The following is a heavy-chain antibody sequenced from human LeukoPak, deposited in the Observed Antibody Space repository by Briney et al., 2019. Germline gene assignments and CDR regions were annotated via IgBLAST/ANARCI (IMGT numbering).Heavy chain of an antibody. D-gene: IGHD3-22*01. Sequence: ASVKVSCKASGYTFTSYYMHWVRQAPGQGLEWMGIINPSGSTIYYADSVKGRFTISRDNAKNSLYLQMNSLRAEDTAVYYCARSEQLIVWGQGTLVTVSS. V-gene: IGHV1-46*04. CDR1: GYTFTSYY. J-gene: IGHJ4*02. CDR3: ARSEQLIV. CDR2: INPSGSTI.